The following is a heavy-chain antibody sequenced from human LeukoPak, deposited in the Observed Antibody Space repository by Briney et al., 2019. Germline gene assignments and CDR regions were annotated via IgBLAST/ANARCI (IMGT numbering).Heavy chain of an antibody. D-gene: IGHD3-16*01. CDR2: ISSSGSTI. J-gene: IGHJ6*03. V-gene: IGHV3-48*03. Sequence: PGGSLRLSCAASGFTFSSYEMNWVRQAPGKGLEWVSYISSSGSTIYYADSVKGRFTISRDNAKNSLYLQMNSLRAEDTAVYYCARVGVGRNDYVWGSYAESYYYYYMDVWGKGTTVTVSS. CDR1: GFTFSSYE. CDR3: ARVGVGRNDYVWGSYAESYYYYYMDV.